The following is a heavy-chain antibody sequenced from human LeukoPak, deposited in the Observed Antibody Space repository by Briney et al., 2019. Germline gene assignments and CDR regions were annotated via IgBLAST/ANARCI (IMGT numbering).Heavy chain of an antibody. J-gene: IGHJ4*02. CDR3: ARDLSSYFDY. CDR2: ISSSNTYI. Sequence: PGGSLRLSCAASGFTFTTYSMDWVRQAPEKGLEWVSPISSSNTYIYYADSVKGRFTISRNNAVNSVYLQMSSLSAEDTALYFCARDLSSYFDYWGQGALVTVSS. D-gene: IGHD6-13*01. V-gene: IGHV3-21*01. CDR1: GFTFTTYS.